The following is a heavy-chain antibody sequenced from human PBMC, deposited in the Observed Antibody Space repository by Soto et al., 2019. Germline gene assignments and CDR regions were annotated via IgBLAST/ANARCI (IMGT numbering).Heavy chain of an antibody. D-gene: IGHD4-4*01. CDR3: AKGVTPYYYYYGMDV. CDR1: GFTFSSYA. Sequence: GGSLRLSCAASGFTFSSYAMSWVRQAPGKGLEWVSAISGSGGSTYYADSVKGRFTISRDNSKNTLYLQMNSLRAEDTAVYYCAKGVTPYYYYYGMDVWGQGTTVTVSS. V-gene: IGHV3-23*01. J-gene: IGHJ6*02. CDR2: ISGSGGST.